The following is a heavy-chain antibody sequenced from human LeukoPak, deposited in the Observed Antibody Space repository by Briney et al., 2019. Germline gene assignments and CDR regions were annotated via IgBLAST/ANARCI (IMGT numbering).Heavy chain of an antibody. CDR1: GYTFTSYG. V-gene: IGHV1-18*01. Sequence: ASVKVSCKASGYTFTSYGISWVRQAPGQGLEWMGWISAYNGNTNYAQKLQGRVTMTTDTSTSTAYMELRSLRSDDTAVYYCARDKVXTMXRGVLNWFDPWGQGTLVTVSS. CDR2: ISAYNGNT. D-gene: IGHD3-10*01. J-gene: IGHJ5*02. CDR3: ARDKVXTMXRGVLNWFDP.